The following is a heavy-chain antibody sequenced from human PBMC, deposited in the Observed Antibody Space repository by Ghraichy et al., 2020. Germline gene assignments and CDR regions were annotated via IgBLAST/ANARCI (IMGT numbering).Heavy chain of an antibody. Sequence: GSLRLSCTVSGGSISSSSYYWGLIRQPPGKRLEWIGTIYFTGSDYYNPSLKSRVAVSVDTSQNQFSLKLSSVTAADTAMYFCARHDHYDISGSFDYWGQGVLVTVSS. CDR3: ARHDHYDISGSFDY. CDR2: IYFTGSD. D-gene: IGHD3-22*01. CDR1: GGSISSSSYY. V-gene: IGHV4-39*01. J-gene: IGHJ4*02.